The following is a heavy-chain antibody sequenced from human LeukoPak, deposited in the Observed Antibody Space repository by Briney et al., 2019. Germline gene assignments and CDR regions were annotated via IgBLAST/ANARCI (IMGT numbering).Heavy chain of an antibody. D-gene: IGHD4-17*01. J-gene: IGHJ4*02. CDR3: AKVPNDYGDYVIDY. Sequence: GGSLRLSCEVSGFTFTDFWMNWVRQAPGKGLEWVSGISGRGGSTYYADSVKGRFTISRDNSKNTLYLQMNSLRAEDTALYYCAKVPNDYGDYVIDYWGQGTLVTVSS. CDR1: GFTFTDFW. V-gene: IGHV3-23*01. CDR2: ISGRGGST.